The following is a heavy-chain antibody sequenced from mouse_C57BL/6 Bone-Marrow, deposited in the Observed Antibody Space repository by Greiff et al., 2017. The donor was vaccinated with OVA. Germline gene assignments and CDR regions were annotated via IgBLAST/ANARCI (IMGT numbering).Heavy chain of an antibody. D-gene: IGHD2-3*01. J-gene: IGHJ4*01. Sequence: VQLQQSGPELVKPGASVKISCKASGYTFTDYYMNWVKQSHGKSLEWIGDINPNNGGTSYNQKFKGTATLTVDKSSSTAYMELRSLTSEDSAVYYCARGNDGYYGYYAMDYWGQGTSVTVSS. CDR1: GYTFTDYY. CDR3: ARGNDGYYGYYAMDY. V-gene: IGHV1-26*01. CDR2: INPNNGGT.